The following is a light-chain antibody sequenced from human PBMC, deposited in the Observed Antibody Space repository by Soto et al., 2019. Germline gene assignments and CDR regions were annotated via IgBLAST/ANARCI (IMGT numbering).Light chain of an antibody. CDR2: EVS. V-gene: IGLV2-14*01. CDR1: GSDVGGFNY. CDR3: SSYTSSSTLWV. J-gene: IGLJ3*02. Sequence: QSALTQPASVSGSPGQSITTSCTGTGSDVGGFNYVSWYQQHPGKAPKPMIYEVSNRPSGVSNRFSGSKSGNTASLTISGLQTEDEADYYCSSYTSSSTLWVFGGGTKLTVL.